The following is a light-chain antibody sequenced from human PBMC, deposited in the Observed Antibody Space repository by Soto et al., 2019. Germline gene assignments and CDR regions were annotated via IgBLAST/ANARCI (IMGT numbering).Light chain of an antibody. Sequence: QCVLTQPPSVSGAPGQRVTISCTGSSSNIGAGYDVHWYQQLPGTAPKLLIYGNSNRPSGVPDRFSGSKSGTSASLAITGLQAEDEADYYCQSYDSSRVVFGGGTKLTVL. CDR2: GNS. V-gene: IGLV1-40*01. CDR3: QSYDSSRVV. CDR1: SSNIGAGYD. J-gene: IGLJ2*01.